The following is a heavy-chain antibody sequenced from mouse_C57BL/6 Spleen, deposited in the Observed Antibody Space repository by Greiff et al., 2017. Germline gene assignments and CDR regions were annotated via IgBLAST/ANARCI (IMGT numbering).Heavy chain of an antibody. Sequence: QVQLQQSGAELVMPGASVKLSCKASGYTFTSYWMHWVKQRPGQGLEWIGEIDPSDSYTNYNQKFKGKSTLTVDKSSSTAYMQLSSLTSEDSAVYYCARTYYDYGDFDYWGQGTTLTVSS. V-gene: IGHV1-69*01. J-gene: IGHJ2*01. D-gene: IGHD2-4*01. CDR1: GYTFTSYW. CDR3: ARTYYDYGDFDY. CDR2: IDPSDSYT.